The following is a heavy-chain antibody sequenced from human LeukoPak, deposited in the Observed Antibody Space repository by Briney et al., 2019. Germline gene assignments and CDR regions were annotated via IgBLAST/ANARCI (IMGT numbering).Heavy chain of an antibody. CDR2: IYYSGTT. CDR3: ARAYYGSGSRVDYSATFDP. D-gene: IGHD3-10*01. CDR1: GVAISSSSSY. V-gene: IGHV4-39*01. J-gene: IGHJ5*02. Sequence: PSETLSLSCTVSGVAISSSSSYWGWIRPPPGKGLEWIGSIYYSGTTYSNPSLKSRVTISVDTSKNQFSLKLSSVTAADTAVYYCARAYYGSGSRVDYSATFDPWGQGTLVTVSS.